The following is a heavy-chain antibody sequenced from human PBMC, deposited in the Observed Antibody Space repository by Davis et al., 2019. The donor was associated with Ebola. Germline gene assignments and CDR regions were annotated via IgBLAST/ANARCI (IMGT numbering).Heavy chain of an antibody. CDR3: VRDGWGSLFDY. Sequence: GESLKISCVASEFTFRSYWFHWVRQAPGKGLEWVAHIKEDGSVKDYVDSVKGRFTISRDNAKKSVYLQMNSLRVEDTAVYYCVRDGWGSLFDYWGQGTLVTVSS. V-gene: IGHV3-7*03. D-gene: IGHD7-27*01. CDR2: IKEDGSVK. J-gene: IGHJ4*02. CDR1: EFTFRSYW.